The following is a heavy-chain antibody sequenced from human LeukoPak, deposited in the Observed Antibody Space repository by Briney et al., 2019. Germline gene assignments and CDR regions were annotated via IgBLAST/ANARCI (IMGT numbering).Heavy chain of an antibody. CDR2: MNTDERRT. CDR3: ASDFTGRDDY. V-gene: IGHV3-74*01. CDR1: GFTLSSYW. J-gene: IGHJ4*02. D-gene: IGHD1-14*01. Sequence: GGSLRLSSAASGFTLSSYWIHGLRQAPGKGLVWVSRMNTDERRTDYADSVKGRFTISRDNAKNTLYLQMNSLGAEDTAVYSCASDFTGRDDYWGQGTLVTVSS.